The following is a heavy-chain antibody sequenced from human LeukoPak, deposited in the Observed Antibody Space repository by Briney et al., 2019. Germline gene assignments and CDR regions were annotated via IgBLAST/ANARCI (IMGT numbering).Heavy chain of an antibody. Sequence: PGGSLRLSCAASGFTVSSNYMSWVRQAPGKGLEWVSVIYSGGSTYYADSVKGRFTISRDNSKNTLYLQMNSLRAEDTAVYYCATRGYCSGGSCYQSLAFDIWGQGTMVTVSS. D-gene: IGHD2-15*01. J-gene: IGHJ3*02. CDR1: GFTVSSNY. V-gene: IGHV3-66*01. CDR3: ATRGYCSGGSCYQSLAFDI. CDR2: IYSGGST.